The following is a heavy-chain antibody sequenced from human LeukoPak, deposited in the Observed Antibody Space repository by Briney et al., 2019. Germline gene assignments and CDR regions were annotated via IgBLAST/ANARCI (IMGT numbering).Heavy chain of an antibody. V-gene: IGHV4-39*07. D-gene: IGHD5-18*01. CDR2: TFYSGST. Sequence: SETLSLTCTVSGDSISSSSYYWEWIRQPPGKGLEWIGSTFYSGSTYYNPSLKSRVTISVDTSKNEFSLKLSSVTAADTAVYYCARDRRVQLWSGSFLDIWGQGTMVTVSS. J-gene: IGHJ3*02. CDR1: GDSISSSSYY. CDR3: ARDRRVQLWSGSFLDI.